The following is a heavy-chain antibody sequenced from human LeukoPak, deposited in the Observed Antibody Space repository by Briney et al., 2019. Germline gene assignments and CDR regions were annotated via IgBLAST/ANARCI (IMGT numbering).Heavy chain of an antibody. CDR1: GYTFTSYY. CDR2: INPNSGGT. D-gene: IGHD2-15*01. J-gene: IGHJ4*02. Sequence: GASVKVSCKASGYTFTSYYMHWVRQAPGQGLEWMGWINPNSGGTNYAQKFQGRVTMTRDTSISTAYMELSRLRSDDTAVYYCARYCSGGSCYSSLDYWGQGTLVTVSS. V-gene: IGHV1-2*02. CDR3: ARYCSGGSCYSSLDY.